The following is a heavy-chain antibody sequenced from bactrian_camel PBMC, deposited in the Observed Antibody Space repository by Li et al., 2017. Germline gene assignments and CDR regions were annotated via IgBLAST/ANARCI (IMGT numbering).Heavy chain of an antibody. CDR2: IYTGSGNT. Sequence: HVQLVESGGGSVQAGGSLRLSCAASGYTYNRNCMAWFRQAPGKEREGVARIYTGSGNTYCADSVKGRFTISQVNAKNTVYLQMNSLKPEDTAMYYCAARGPYCYTKLSVADFTYWGQGTQVTVS. CDR1: GYTYNRNC. CDR3: AARGPYCYTKLSVADFTY. J-gene: IGHJ6*01. V-gene: IGHV3S1*01. D-gene: IGHD2*01.